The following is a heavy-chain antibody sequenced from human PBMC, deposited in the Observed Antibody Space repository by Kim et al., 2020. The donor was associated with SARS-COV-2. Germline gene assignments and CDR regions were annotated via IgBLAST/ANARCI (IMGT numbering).Heavy chain of an antibody. Sequence: YAQGFTGRFVFSLDTSVSTAYLQISSLKAEDTAVYYCASLSSPGIAGADYWGQGTLVTVSS. D-gene: IGHD6-13*01. V-gene: IGHV7-4-1*02. CDR3: ASLSSPGIAGADY. J-gene: IGHJ4*02.